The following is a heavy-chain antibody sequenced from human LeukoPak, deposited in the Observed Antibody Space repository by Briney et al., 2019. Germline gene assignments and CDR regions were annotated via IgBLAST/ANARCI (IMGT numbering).Heavy chain of an antibody. Sequence: SETLSLTCTFSGGSITSYYWSWIRQPAGKGLEWIGRIYTSGSTNYNPSLKSRVTISVDTSKNHFSLKLSSVTAADTAVYYCAGGMIYYDSSGYSVGYWGQGTLVTVSS. CDR2: IYTSGST. J-gene: IGHJ4*02. D-gene: IGHD3-22*01. CDR3: AGGMIYYDSSGYSVGY. V-gene: IGHV4-4*07. CDR1: GGSITSYY.